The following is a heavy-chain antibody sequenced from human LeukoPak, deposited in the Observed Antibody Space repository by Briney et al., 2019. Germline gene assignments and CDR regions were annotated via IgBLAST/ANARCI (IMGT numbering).Heavy chain of an antibody. D-gene: IGHD6-13*01. Sequence: GGSLRLSCAASGFTFSSYAMHWVRQAPGKGPEWVAVISYDGSNKYYADSVKGRFTISRDNSKNTLYLQMNSLRAEDTAVYYCAKLFSSSSFWDYYYYYMDVWGKGTTVTVSS. J-gene: IGHJ6*03. V-gene: IGHV3-30-3*02. CDR1: GFTFSSYA. CDR3: AKLFSSSSFWDYYYYYMDV. CDR2: ISYDGSNK.